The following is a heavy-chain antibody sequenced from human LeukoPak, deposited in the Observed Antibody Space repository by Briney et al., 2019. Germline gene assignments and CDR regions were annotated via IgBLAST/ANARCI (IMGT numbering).Heavy chain of an antibody. J-gene: IGHJ5*02. Sequence: PGGSLRLSCAASGFTFSSYAMHWVRQAPGKGLEWVAVISYDGSNKYYADSVKGRFTISRDNSKNTLYLQMNSLRAEDTAVYYCARDAGVITIFGVVRYWFDPWGQGTLVTVSS. CDR2: ISYDGSNK. CDR3: ARDAGVITIFGVVRYWFDP. V-gene: IGHV3-30-3*01. CDR1: GFTFSSYA. D-gene: IGHD3-3*01.